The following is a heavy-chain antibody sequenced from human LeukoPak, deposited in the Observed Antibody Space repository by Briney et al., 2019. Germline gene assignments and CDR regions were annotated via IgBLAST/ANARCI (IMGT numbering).Heavy chain of an antibody. J-gene: IGHJ4*02. CDR1: GFTFSSHA. D-gene: IGHD5-18*01. CDR3: ARGLGYSYGYGIDY. Sequence: GGSLRLSCAASGFTFSSHAMHWVRQAPGKGLEWVAIIWYDGSNKYHADSVKGRFTISRDNSKNTLYLQMNSLRAEDTALYYCARGLGYSYGYGIDYWGQGTLVTVSS. CDR2: IWYDGSNK. V-gene: IGHV3-33*01.